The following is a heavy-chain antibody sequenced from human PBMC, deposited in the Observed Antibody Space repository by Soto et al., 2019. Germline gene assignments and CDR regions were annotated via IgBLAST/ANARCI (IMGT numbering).Heavy chain of an antibody. CDR3: ARDMGTGEPSDY. D-gene: IGHD1-26*01. CDR1: GGTFSSYA. CDR2: ILPIFGTA. V-gene: IGHV1-69*01. J-gene: IGHJ4*02. Sequence: QVQLVQAGAEVKKPGSSVKVSCKASGGTFSSYAISCVRQAPGQGLEWMGGILPIFGTANYAQKFQGRVTIPAYESTSTAYMELRSLRCEDTAVYYCARDMGTGEPSDYWGQGTLVTVSS.